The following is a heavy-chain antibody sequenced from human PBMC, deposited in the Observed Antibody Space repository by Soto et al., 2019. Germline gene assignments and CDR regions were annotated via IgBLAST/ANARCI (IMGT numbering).Heavy chain of an antibody. CDR1: GFTFSSYG. D-gene: IGHD2-15*01. CDR3: AREANGYCSGGSCYSGWFDP. CDR2: ISSSSSTI. V-gene: IGHV3-48*01. J-gene: IGHJ5*02. Sequence: GGSLRLSCAASGFTFSSYGMNWVRQAPGKGLEWASYISSSSSTIYYADSVKGRFTISRDNAKNSLYLQMNSLRAEDTAVYYCAREANGYCSGGSCYSGWFDPWGQGTLVTVSS.